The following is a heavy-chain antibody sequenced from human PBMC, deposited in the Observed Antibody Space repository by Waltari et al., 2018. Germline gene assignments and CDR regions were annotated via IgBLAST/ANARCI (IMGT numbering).Heavy chain of an antibody. D-gene: IGHD2-2*01. CDR1: GGSISSSSYY. CDR2: IYYSGST. CDR3: ARRAYQLLSSYYYMDV. J-gene: IGHJ6*03. Sequence: QLQLQETGTGLVKPSETLSLTGTVSGGSISSSSYYWGWLRQPPRKGLEWIGSIYYSGSTYYNPSLKSRVTISVDTSKNQFSLKLSSVTAADTAVYYCARRAYQLLSSYYYMDVWGKGTTVTVSS. V-gene: IGHV4-39*01.